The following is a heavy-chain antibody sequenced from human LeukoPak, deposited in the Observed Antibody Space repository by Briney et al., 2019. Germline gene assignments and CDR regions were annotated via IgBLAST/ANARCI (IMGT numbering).Heavy chain of an antibody. CDR3: AKAGGSGPTDY. CDR2: IWYDGSNK. D-gene: IGHD3-10*01. V-gene: IGHV3-33*06. Sequence: GRSLRLSCAASGFTFSSYGRHWVRQARGKGLEWVAVIWYDGSNKYYADSVKGRFTISRDNSKNTLYLQMNSLRAEDTAVYYCAKAGGSGPTDYWGQGTLVTVSS. CDR1: GFTFSSYG. J-gene: IGHJ4*02.